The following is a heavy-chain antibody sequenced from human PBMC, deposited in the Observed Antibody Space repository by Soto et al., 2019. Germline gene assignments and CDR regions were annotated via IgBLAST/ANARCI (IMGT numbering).Heavy chain of an antibody. CDR3: ARENSRIAPRLFQH. J-gene: IGHJ1*01. CDR1: GVIFSDYA. D-gene: IGHD6-6*01. CDR2: ISPDGGNQ. Sequence: LRLSCVASGVIFSDYAMHWARQAPGKGLVWVALISPDGGNQYYSESAKGRFTISRDNSKNTLYLQMNDLRPDDTALYYCARENSRIAPRLFQHWGHGRLVTVSS. V-gene: IGHV3-30-3*01.